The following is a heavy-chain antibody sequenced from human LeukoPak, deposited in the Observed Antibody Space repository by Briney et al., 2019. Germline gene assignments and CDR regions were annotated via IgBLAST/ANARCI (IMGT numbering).Heavy chain of an antibody. V-gene: IGHV3-9*01. CDR1: GFTFDKYG. CDR2: MTLDSGRI. Sequence: GGSLRLSCEVSGFTFDKYGMHWVRQVPGKGLEWVSGMTLDSGRIGYADSVKGRFTISRDNAKNSLYLQMNSLRAEDTAVYYCARDAFSYYYYYMDVWGKGTTVTVSS. CDR3: ARDAFSYYYYYMDV. J-gene: IGHJ6*03.